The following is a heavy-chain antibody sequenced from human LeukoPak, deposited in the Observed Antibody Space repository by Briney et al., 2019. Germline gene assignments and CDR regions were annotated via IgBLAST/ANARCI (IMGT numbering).Heavy chain of an antibody. Sequence: PSETLSLTCTVSGGSTSSSSYYWGWIRQPPGKGLEWIGSIYYSGSTYYNPSLKSRVTISVDTSKNQFSLKLSSVTAADTAVYYCASYPYNSGWYFDYWGQGTLVTVSS. D-gene: IGHD6-19*01. CDR3: ASYPYNSGWYFDY. V-gene: IGHV4-39*07. CDR1: GGSTSSSSYY. CDR2: IYYSGST. J-gene: IGHJ4*02.